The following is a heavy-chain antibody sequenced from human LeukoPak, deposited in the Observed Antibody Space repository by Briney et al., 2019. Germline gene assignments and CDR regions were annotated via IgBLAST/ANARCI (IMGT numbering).Heavy chain of an antibody. CDR2: IYTSGST. V-gene: IGHV4-4*07. J-gene: IGHJ6*02. CDR1: GGSISSYY. CDR3: ARNARLQSYYYYYGMDV. D-gene: IGHD4-11*01. Sequence: SETLSLTCTVSGGSISSYYWSWIRQPAGEGLEWIGRIYTSGSTNYNPSLKSRVTMSVDTSKNQFSLKLSSVTAADTAVYYCARNARLQSYYYYYGMDVWGQGTTVTVSS.